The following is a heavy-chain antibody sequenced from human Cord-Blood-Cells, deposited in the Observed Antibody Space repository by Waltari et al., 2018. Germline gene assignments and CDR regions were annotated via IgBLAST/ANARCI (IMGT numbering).Heavy chain of an antibody. Sequence: QLQLQESGPGLVKPSETLSLTCTVSGGSISSSSYYWGWIRQPPGKGLEWIGSIYYSGGTYYNPSLKSRVTISVDTSKNQFSLKLSSVTAADTAVYYCASRHTYYYDFWSGYAFDIWGQGTMVTVSS. CDR1: GGSISSSSYY. CDR2: IYYSGGT. D-gene: IGHD3-3*01. V-gene: IGHV4-39*01. J-gene: IGHJ3*02. CDR3: ASRHTYYYDFWSGYAFDI.